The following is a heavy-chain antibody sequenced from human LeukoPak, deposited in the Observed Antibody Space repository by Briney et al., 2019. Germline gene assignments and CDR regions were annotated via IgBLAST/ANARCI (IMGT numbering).Heavy chain of an antibody. V-gene: IGHV4-59*01. CDR3: ARVYGYNLYYFDY. J-gene: IGHJ4*02. D-gene: IGHD5-24*01. Sequence: SETLSLTCTVSGASISSYYWSWIRQPPGKGLEWIGYIYYSGNTNYNPSLKSRVTISVDTSKKQFSLKLSSVTAADTAVYYCARVYGYNLYYFDYWGQGALVIVSS. CDR1: GASISSYY. CDR2: IYYSGNT.